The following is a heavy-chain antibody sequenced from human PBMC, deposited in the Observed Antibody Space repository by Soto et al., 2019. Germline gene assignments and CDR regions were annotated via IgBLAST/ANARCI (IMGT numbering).Heavy chain of an antibody. CDR2: IDSSGEK. D-gene: IGHD6-19*01. CDR3: ARRHLAVAVSPWFDP. CDR1: GLSITDSEMG. V-gene: IGHV2-26*01. Sequence: QVTLKESGPVLVKPTETLTLRCTVSGLSITDSEMGVSWIRQPPGQPLEWLAHIDSSGEKSYRTFLKSRLAISQDPPKSQIVLTMTNMDPADTATYYCARRHLAVAVSPWFDPWGQGIPVTVSS. J-gene: IGHJ5*02.